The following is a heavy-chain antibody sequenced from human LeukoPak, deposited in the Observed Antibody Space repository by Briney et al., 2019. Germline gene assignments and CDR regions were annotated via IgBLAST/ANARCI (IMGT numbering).Heavy chain of an antibody. J-gene: IGHJ3*02. Sequence: SETLSLTRTVSGYSINSGYYWGWIRQPPGKGLEWIGSIYHSGRTYYNPSLKSRVTILVDTSRNQFSLNVNSVTAADTAVYYCARDELVVTASGAFDIWGQGTMVTVSS. CDR1: GYSINSGYY. CDR3: ARDELVVTASGAFDI. D-gene: IGHD2-21*02. V-gene: IGHV4-38-2*02. CDR2: IYHSGRT.